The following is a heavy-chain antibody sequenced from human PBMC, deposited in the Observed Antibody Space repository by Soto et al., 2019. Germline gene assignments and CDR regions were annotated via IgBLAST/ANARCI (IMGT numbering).Heavy chain of an antibody. D-gene: IGHD3-3*01. CDR3: ARGPPDYDFWSGYLPYLDY. J-gene: IGHJ4*02. CDR2: IKQDGSEK. Sequence: GGSLRLSCAASGFTFNRSWLTWVRQAPGKGLEWVANIKQDGSEKYCVDSVKGRFTISRDNAKNSLYLQMNSLRAEDTAVYYCARGPPDYDFWSGYLPYLDYWGQGALVTVSS. CDR1: GFTFNRSW. V-gene: IGHV3-7*01.